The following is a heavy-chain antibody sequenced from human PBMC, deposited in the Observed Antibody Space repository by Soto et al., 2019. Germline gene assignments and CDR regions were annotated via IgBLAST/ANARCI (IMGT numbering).Heavy chain of an antibody. J-gene: IGHJ3*02. V-gene: IGHV1-69*12. CDR3: AREVAADGTFREDVFDI. CDR1: GGTFSNHA. CDR2: IIPIFTTT. Sequence: QVHLVQSGAEVKKPGSSVKVSCKASGGTFSNHAINWVRQAPGQGLEWMGRIIPIFTTTNYAQKFQGRVTIIADESTITAYMELISMKHDDTAVYYCAREVAADGTFREDVFDIWGQGTLVTVSS. D-gene: IGHD6-13*01.